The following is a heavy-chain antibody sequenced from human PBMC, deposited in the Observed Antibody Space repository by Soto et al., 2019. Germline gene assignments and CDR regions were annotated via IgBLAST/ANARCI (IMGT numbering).Heavy chain of an antibody. CDR2: TGSGTGPG. D-gene: IGHD2-15*01. J-gene: IGHJ4*02. Sequence: QVQLVQSGTEVKKPGSSVKVSCKASGGSLSTNPISWVRQAPGQGLEWMGGTGSGTGPGNNAQKFQGRLKVTANKSTSTVYMELTNLSSEDTAVYYCARRDSGGFYRFFDSWGQGTLVNVSS. V-gene: IGHV1-69*06. CDR1: GGSLSTNP. CDR3: ARRDSGGFYRFFDS.